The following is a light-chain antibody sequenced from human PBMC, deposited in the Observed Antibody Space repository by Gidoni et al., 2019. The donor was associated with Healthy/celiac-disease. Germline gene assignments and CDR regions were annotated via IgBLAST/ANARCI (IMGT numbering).Light chain of an antibody. CDR3: AAWDDSLSVVV. J-gene: IGLJ2*01. Sequence: PGQRVTISCSGSSSNIGSNYVYWYQQLPGTAPKLLIYRNNQRPSGVPDRFSGSKSGTSASLAISGLRSEDEADYYCAAWDDSLSVVVFGGGTKLTVL. V-gene: IGLV1-47*01. CDR2: RNN. CDR1: SSNIGSNY.